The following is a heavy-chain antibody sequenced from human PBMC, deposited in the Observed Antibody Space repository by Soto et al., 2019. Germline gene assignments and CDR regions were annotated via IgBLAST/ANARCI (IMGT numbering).Heavy chain of an antibody. D-gene: IGHD3-10*01. J-gene: IGHJ1*01. CDR1: CGSISSGGYY. CDR3: AMGITMRQYFQH. V-gene: IGHV4-31*03. Sequence: QVQLQESGPGLVKPSQTLSLTCTVSCGSISSGGYYCSWIRQHPGQGLEWIGYICYSGSTYYNPSLQSRVTISVDTSKNQFSLKLSSVTVADTAVYYCAMGITMRQYFQHWGQGTLVTVSS. CDR2: ICYSGST.